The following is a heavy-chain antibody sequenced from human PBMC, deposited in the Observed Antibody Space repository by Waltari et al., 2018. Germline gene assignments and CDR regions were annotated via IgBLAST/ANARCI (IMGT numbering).Heavy chain of an antibody. J-gene: IGHJ4*02. D-gene: IGHD2-2*02. Sequence: QVNLVESGGGVVQPGGSLRPSCAASGFTFSHFGMHWVRQAPGKGLEWVALIWFDGSDKFYADSVRGRFTISRDNSARTLYLDMDSLRLDDTAMYYCAKDAFGNTYLDFWGQGTLVTVSS. V-gene: IGHV3-30*02. CDR2: IWFDGSDK. CDR3: AKDAFGNTYLDF. CDR1: GFTFSHFG.